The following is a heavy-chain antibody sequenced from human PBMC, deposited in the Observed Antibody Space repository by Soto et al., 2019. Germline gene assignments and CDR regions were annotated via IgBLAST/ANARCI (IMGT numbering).Heavy chain of an antibody. Sequence: KTSETLSLTCTVSGAPINSGGYYWSWIRQHPGKGLEYIGYIYYSGSSYYNPSLKSRVTISGDTSKNQFSLKLSSVTAADTAAYYCASRYSGYEAFDYWGQGTLVTVSS. CDR2: IYYSGSS. CDR1: GAPINSGGYY. D-gene: IGHD5-12*01. J-gene: IGHJ4*02. V-gene: IGHV4-31*03. CDR3: ASRYSGYEAFDY.